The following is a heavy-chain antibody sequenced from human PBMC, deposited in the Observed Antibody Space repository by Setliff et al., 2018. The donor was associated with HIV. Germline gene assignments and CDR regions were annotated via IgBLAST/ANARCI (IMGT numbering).Heavy chain of an antibody. V-gene: IGHV1-2*02. J-gene: IGHJ3*02. CDR2: INCNSGGT. CDR1: GYTFTGSF. D-gene: IGHD3-22*01. Sequence: ASVKVSCKSSGYTFTGSFMHWVRQAPGQGLEWMGWINCNSGGTYYAQNFQGRVTMTRDTSRSTVYMELSSLRSEDTAVYYCARCYYDSSGPTDAFDIWGQGTVVTV. CDR3: ARCYYDSSGPTDAFDI.